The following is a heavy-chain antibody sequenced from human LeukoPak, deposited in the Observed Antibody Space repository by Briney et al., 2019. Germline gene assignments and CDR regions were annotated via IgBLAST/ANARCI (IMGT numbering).Heavy chain of an antibody. Sequence: ASVKVSCQASGYTFSNFKMNWVRQAAGQGLEWMGILNPSGGSIRYAQKFQGRVTMTRDTSTSTVYMELSSLISVDTVVYYCARGSSSGAYYFDYWGQGALVTVSS. J-gene: IGHJ4*02. CDR3: ARGSSSGAYYFDY. CDR2: LNPSGGSI. CDR1: GYTFSNFK. D-gene: IGHD3-22*01. V-gene: IGHV1-46*01.